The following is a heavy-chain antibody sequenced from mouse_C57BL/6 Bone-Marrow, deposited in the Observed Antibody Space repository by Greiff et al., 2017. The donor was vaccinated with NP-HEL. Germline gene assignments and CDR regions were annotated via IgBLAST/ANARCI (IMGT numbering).Heavy chain of an antibody. J-gene: IGHJ4*01. CDR1: GFSFNTYA. V-gene: IGHV10-1*01. Sequence: EVQRVESGGGLVQPKGSLKLSCAASGFSFNTYAMNWVRQAPGKGLEWVARIRSKSNNYATYYADSVKDRFTISRDDSESMLYLQMNNLKTEDTAMYYCVRPFYDGYNYYAMDYWGQGTSVTVSS. CDR3: VRPFYDGYNYYAMDY. CDR2: IRSKSNNYAT. D-gene: IGHD2-3*01.